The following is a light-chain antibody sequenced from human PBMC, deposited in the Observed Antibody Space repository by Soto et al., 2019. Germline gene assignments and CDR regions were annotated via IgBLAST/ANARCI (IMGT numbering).Light chain of an antibody. Sequence: NFMLTQPHSVSESPGKTVTISCTRSSGSIASNYVQWYQQRPGSSPSIVIYEDDQRPSWVPDRFSGSIDSSSSSASLTISGLKTEDEADYYCQSYDSDTVIFGGGTKLTVL. CDR3: QSYDSDTVI. J-gene: IGLJ2*01. CDR2: EDD. V-gene: IGLV6-57*01. CDR1: SGSIASNY.